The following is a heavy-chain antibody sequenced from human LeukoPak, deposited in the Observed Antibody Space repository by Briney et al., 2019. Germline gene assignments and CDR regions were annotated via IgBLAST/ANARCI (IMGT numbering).Heavy chain of an antibody. CDR3: ARGVLKRTRTNRIAPRHNWLDP. J-gene: IGHJ5*02. CDR1: GGSFSGYY. V-gene: IGHV4-34*01. CDR2: INHSGST. D-gene: IGHD6-13*01. Sequence: SETLSLTCAVYGGSFSGYYWSWIRQPPGKGLEWIGEINHSGSTNYNPSLKSRVTISVDTSKNQFSLKLSSVTAADTAVYYCARGVLKRTRTNRIAPRHNWLDPWGQGTLVTVSS.